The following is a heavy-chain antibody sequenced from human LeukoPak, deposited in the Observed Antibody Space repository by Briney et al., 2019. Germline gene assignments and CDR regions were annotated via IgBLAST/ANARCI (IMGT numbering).Heavy chain of an antibody. CDR3: ARDPYSGNYGNYYYYYMDV. Sequence: PGGSLRLSCAASGFTFSSYSMNWVRQAPGKGLEWVSSISSSSSYIYYADSVKGRFTISRDNAKNSLYLQMNSLGPEDTAVYYCARDPYSGNYGNYYYYYMDVWGKGTTVTISS. V-gene: IGHV3-21*01. J-gene: IGHJ6*03. CDR2: ISSSSSYI. CDR1: GFTFSSYS. D-gene: IGHD1-26*01.